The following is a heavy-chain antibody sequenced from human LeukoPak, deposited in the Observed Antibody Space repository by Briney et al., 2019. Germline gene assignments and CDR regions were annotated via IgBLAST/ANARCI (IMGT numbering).Heavy chain of an antibody. CDR1: GFTFSDYD. CDR3: GRAFPPLRTSSAGDL. J-gene: IGHJ4*02. D-gene: IGHD3-16*01. Sequence: KPGGSLRLSCSASGFTFSDYDMTCLRHAPGKGLEWVSSISGLSSHIYYGDSVKGRFSISRDNAKNSLYLQMNSLGAEDTAVYYCGRAFPPLRTSSAGDLWGQGTLVTVSS. V-gene: IGHV3-69-1*02. CDR2: ISGLSSHI.